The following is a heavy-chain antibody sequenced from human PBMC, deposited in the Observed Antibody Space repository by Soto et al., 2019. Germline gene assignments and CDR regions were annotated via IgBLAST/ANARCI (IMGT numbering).Heavy chain of an antibody. D-gene: IGHD6-13*01. V-gene: IGHV3-74*01. CDR2: ISSDGSST. Sequence: EVQLVESGGGLVQPGGALRLSCEASGFTFSSFWMHWVRQAPGKGLVWVSRISSDGSSTYYADSVRGRFTVPRVNAKNTLYLQVNSLKAEATAVYYCAREAPTSSWSPLDYWGQGTLVTVSS. CDR3: AREAPTSSWSPLDY. CDR1: GFTFSSFW. J-gene: IGHJ4*02.